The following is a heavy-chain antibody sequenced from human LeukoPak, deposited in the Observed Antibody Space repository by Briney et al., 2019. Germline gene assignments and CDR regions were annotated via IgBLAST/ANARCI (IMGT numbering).Heavy chain of an antibody. Sequence: RASVKGSCKASGYTFTGYYMHWVRQAPGQGLEWMGWINPNSGGTNYAQKFQGRVTMTRDTSISTAYMELSRLRCDDTAVYYCARDRGPAFDYWGQGTLVTVSS. J-gene: IGHJ4*02. CDR3: ARDRGPAFDY. CDR2: INPNSGGT. V-gene: IGHV1-2*02. CDR1: GYTFTGYY. D-gene: IGHD3-10*01.